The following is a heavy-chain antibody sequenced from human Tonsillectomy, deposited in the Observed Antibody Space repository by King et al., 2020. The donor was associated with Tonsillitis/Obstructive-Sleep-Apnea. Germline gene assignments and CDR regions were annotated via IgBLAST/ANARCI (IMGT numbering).Heavy chain of an antibody. CDR1: GFTFDDYA. Sequence: VQLVESGGGVVQPGGSLRLSCAASGFTFDDYAMHWVRQTPGRGLEWVSLISGGGENTYSADSVRGRFTISRDNSKNSLYLQMNSLRTEDTALYYCAKDSVPGDLGVGGGHYYYYMEVWGKGTTVTVSS. CDR2: ISGGGENT. J-gene: IGHJ6*03. CDR3: AKDSVPGDLGVGGGHYYYYMEV. V-gene: IGHV3-43*02. D-gene: IGHD3-10*01.